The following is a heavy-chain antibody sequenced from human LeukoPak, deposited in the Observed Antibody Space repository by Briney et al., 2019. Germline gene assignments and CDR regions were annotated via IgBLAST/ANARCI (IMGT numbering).Heavy chain of an antibody. Sequence: PGGSLRLSCAASGFTFSDHYMDWVRQAPGKGLEWVGRVRNKANSYTTEYAASVKGRFTISRDDSKNSLYLQMSSLKTEDTAVYYCVRSHVGYGDWNWGQGTLVTVSP. D-gene: IGHD5-12*01. V-gene: IGHV3-72*01. CDR1: GFTFSDHY. J-gene: IGHJ4*02. CDR3: VRSHVGYGDWN. CDR2: VRNKANSYTT.